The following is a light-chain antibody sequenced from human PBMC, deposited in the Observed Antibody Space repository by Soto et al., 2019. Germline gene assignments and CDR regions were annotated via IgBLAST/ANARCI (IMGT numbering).Light chain of an antibody. CDR1: QDVSNY. CDR3: QQSDNLPIT. V-gene: IGKV1-33*01. J-gene: IGKJ5*01. CDR2: DAS. Sequence: DLQMTQSPSCLSASVGGRCAITCQASQDVSNYLNWYQQKLGKAPKXXIYDASNLETGVPSRFSGSGSGTDVTFTISSLKPEDSATYYCQQSDNLPITFGQGTRLEIK.